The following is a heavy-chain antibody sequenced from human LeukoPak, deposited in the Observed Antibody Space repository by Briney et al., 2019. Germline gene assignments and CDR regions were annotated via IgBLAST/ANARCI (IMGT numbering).Heavy chain of an antibody. Sequence: SETLSLTCTVSGGSISSGGYYWSWIRQPPGKGLEWIGEINHSGSTNYNPSLKSRVTISVDTSKNQFSLKLSSVTAADTAVYYCARAPTTVTTLAVYDYWGQGTLVTVSS. CDR3: ARAPTTVTTLAVYDY. CDR1: GGSISSGGYY. CDR2: INHSGST. V-gene: IGHV4-39*07. J-gene: IGHJ4*02. D-gene: IGHD4-11*01.